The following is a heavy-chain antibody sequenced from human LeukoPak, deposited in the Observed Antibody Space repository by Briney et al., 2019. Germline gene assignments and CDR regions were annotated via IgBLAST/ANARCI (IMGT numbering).Heavy chain of an antibody. CDR1: GFTFSSYS. D-gene: IGHD2-2*01. J-gene: IGHJ6*03. CDR3: ARMPNIVVVPAARLYYYMDV. CDR2: ISSSSSYI. Sequence: GGSLRLSCAASGFTFSSYSMNWVRQAPGKGLEWVSSISSSSSYIYYADSVKGRFTISRDNAKNSLYLQMNSLRAEDTAVYYCARMPNIVVVPAARLYYYMDVWGKGTTVTVSS. V-gene: IGHV3-21*01.